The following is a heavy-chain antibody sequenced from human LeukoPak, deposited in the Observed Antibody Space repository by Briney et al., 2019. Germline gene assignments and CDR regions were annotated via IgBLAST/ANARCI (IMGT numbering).Heavy chain of an antibody. CDR3: AKAGFAGTLADYYYYMDV. D-gene: IGHD6-13*01. Sequence: SETLSLTCTVSGGSISSGSYYWSWIRQPAGKGLEWIGRIYTSGSTNYNPSLKSRVTISVDTSKNQFSLKLSSVTAADTAVYYCAKAGFAGTLADYYYYMDVWGKGTTVTIFS. CDR2: IYTSGST. J-gene: IGHJ6*03. CDR1: GGSISSGSYY. V-gene: IGHV4-61*02.